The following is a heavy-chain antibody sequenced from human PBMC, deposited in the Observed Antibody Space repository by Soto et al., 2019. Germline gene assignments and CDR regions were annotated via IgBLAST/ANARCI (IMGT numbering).Heavy chain of an antibody. CDR2: INWNGGST. D-gene: IGHD3-3*01. CDR1: GFTFDDYG. CDR3: ARGQFLEWRPYYGMDV. J-gene: IGHJ6*02. V-gene: IGHV3-20*04. Sequence: AGGSLRLSCAASGFTFDDYGMSWVRQAPGKGLEWVSGINWNGGSTGYADSVKGRFTISRDNSKNTLYLQMNSLRAEDTAVYYCARGQFLEWRPYYGMDVWGQGTTVTVSS.